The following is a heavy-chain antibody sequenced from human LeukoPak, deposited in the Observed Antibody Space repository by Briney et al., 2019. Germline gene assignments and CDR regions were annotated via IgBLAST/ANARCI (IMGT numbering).Heavy chain of an antibody. J-gene: IGHJ3*02. CDR2: IRYDGSNK. CDR1: GFTFSSYG. Sequence: GGSLRLSCAASGFTFSSYGMHWVRQAPGKGLEWVAFIRYDGSNKYYADSVKGRFTISRDNSKNTLYLQMNSLRAEDTAVYYCAKVATIDHDAFDIWGQGTMVTVSS. D-gene: IGHD5-12*01. V-gene: IGHV3-30*02. CDR3: AKVATIDHDAFDI.